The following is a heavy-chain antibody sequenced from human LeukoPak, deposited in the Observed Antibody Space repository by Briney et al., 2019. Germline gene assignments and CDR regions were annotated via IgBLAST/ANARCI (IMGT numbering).Heavy chain of an antibody. V-gene: IGHV1-24*01. D-gene: IGHD5-12*01. Sequence: ASVKVSCTVSGYTLTELSMHWVRQAPGKGLEWMGGFDPEDGETIYAQKFQGRVTMTEDTSTDTAYMELSSLRSEDTAVYYCAAKRVATIGLGYWGQGTLVTVSS. CDR3: AAKRVATIGLGY. CDR2: FDPEDGET. CDR1: GYTLTELS. J-gene: IGHJ4*02.